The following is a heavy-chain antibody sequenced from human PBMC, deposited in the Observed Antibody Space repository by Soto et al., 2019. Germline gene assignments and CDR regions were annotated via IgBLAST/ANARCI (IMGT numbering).Heavy chain of an antibody. Sequence: SVKVSCKASGGTFSSYAISWVRQAPGQGLEWMGGIIPIFGTANYAQKFQGRVTITADESTSTAYMELSSLRSEDTAVYYWARDQNTPYYYDSSGYPPLGFDPWGQGTLVTVSS. CDR2: IIPIFGTA. J-gene: IGHJ5*02. D-gene: IGHD3-22*01. V-gene: IGHV1-69*13. CDR1: GGTFSSYA. CDR3: ARDQNTPYYYDSSGYPPLGFDP.